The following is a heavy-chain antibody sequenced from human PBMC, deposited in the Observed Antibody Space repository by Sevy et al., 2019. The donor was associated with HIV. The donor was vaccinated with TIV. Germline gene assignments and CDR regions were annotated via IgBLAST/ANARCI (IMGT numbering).Heavy chain of an antibody. CDR1: GFTLSNAW. CDR3: TPHMAVAGTVYFQH. Sequence: GGSLRLSCAASGFTLSNAWVSWVRQAPGKGLEWVGRIKSKTDGGTTDYAAPVKGRFTISRDDSKNTLYLQMNSVKTEDTAVYYCTPHMAVAGTVYFQHWGQGTLVTVSS. J-gene: IGHJ1*01. CDR2: IKSKTDGGTT. V-gene: IGHV3-15*01. D-gene: IGHD6-19*01.